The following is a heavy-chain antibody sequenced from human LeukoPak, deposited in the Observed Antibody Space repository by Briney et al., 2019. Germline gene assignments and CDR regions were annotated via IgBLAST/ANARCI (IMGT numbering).Heavy chain of an antibody. V-gene: IGHV3-48*03. Sequence: GGSLRLSCAASGFTFSSYEMNWVRQAPGKGLEWVSYISSSGSTIYYADSVKRRFTISRDNAKNSLYLQMNSLRAEDTAVYYCARDLPSYGSGTFDYWGQGTLVTVSS. D-gene: IGHD3-10*01. CDR2: ISSSGSTI. J-gene: IGHJ4*02. CDR3: ARDLPSYGSGTFDY. CDR1: GFTFSSYE.